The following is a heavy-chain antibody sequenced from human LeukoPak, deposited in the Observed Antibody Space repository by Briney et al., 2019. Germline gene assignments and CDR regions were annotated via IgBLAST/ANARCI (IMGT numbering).Heavy chain of an antibody. CDR1: GFTFIDYD. D-gene: IGHD6-19*01. CDR2: IGIRGDT. Sequence: GGSLRLSCAASGFTFIDYDMHWVRQVIGKGLEWVSAIGIRGDTHYSGSVKGRFTISRENAESSLYLQMNSLRAEDSAVYYCARGGIQVSGIDEFDYWGQGTLVTVSS. V-gene: IGHV3-13*01. J-gene: IGHJ4*02. CDR3: ARGGIQVSGIDEFDY.